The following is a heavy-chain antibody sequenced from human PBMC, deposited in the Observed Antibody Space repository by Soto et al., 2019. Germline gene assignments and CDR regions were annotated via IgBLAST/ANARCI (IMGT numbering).Heavy chain of an antibody. CDR2: INAGNGNT. CDR1: GYTFTSYA. Sequence: ASVKVSCKASGYTFTSYAMHWVRQAPGQRLEWMGWINAGNGNTKYAQKLQGRVTMTTDTSTSTAYMELRSLRSDDTAVYYCARVLVPAASRGYYYYGMDVWGQGTTVTVSS. CDR3: ARVLVPAASRGYYYYGMDV. D-gene: IGHD2-2*01. J-gene: IGHJ6*02. V-gene: IGHV1-3*01.